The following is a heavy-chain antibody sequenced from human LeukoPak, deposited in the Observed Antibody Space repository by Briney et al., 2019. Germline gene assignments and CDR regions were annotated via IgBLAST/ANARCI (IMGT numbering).Heavy chain of an antibody. CDR3: AKGKYSSGWSLY. CDR2: ISGSGGDT. CDR1: GFSFSSYA. J-gene: IGHJ4*02. D-gene: IGHD6-19*01. Sequence: PGGSLRLSCAPSGFSFSSYAMSWVRQAPGKGLEWVSTISGSGGDTFYADSVKGRFTISRDNSKNTVSLQMNSLRAEDTAVYYCAKGKYSSGWSLYWGQGTLVTVSS. V-gene: IGHV3-23*01.